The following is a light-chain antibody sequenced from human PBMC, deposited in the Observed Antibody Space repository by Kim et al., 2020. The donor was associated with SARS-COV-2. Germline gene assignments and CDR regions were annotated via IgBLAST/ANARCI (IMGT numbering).Light chain of an antibody. Sequence: SALTQPPSASGSPGQSVTISCTGTSSDVGRYNYVSWYQHHPGKAPKLMIYEVNKRPSGVPDRFSGAKSGNAASLTVSGLQTEDEADYYCSSYADNNIFYVFGTGTKVTVL. CDR1: SSDVGRYNY. J-gene: IGLJ1*01. CDR3: SSYADNNIFYV. CDR2: EVN. V-gene: IGLV2-8*01.